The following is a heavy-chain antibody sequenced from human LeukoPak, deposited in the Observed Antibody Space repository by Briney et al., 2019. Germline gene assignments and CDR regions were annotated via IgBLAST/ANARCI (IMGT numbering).Heavy chain of an antibody. CDR3: ARGPMNLRKRGLLDY. D-gene: IGHD3-22*01. J-gene: IGHJ4*02. Sequence: SGTLSLTCAVYGGSFSGYYWSWIRQPPGKGLEWIGEINHSGSTNYNPSLKSRVTISVDTSKNQFSLKLSSVTAADTAVYYCARGPMNLRKRGLLDYWGQGTLVTVSS. CDR1: GGSFSGYY. CDR2: INHSGST. V-gene: IGHV4-34*01.